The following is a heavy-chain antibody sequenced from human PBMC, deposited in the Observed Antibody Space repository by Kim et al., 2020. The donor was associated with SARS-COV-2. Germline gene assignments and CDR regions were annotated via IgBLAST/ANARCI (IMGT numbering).Heavy chain of an antibody. Sequence: GGSLRLSCSASGFTFGSYDMHWVRQAPGKGLEYVSSISGYGGNKYYADSVKGRFTISRDNSKNTVSLEMRSLRPEDTALYYCVKGDDYRSGSSWDAFDI. J-gene: IGHJ3*02. V-gene: IGHV3-64D*06. CDR2: ISGYGGNK. D-gene: IGHD3-3*01. CDR1: GFTFGSYD. CDR3: VKGDDYRSGSSWDAFDI.